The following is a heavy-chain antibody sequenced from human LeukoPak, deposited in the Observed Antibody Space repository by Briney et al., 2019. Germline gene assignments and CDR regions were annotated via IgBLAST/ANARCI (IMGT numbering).Heavy chain of an antibody. CDR1: GGSFSGYY. Sequence: SETLSLTCAVYGGSFSGYYWSWIRQPPGKGLEWIGEINHSGSTNYNPSLKSRVTISVDTSKNQFSLKLSSVTAADTAVYYRARKDRTEPDRSGSFSFDYWGQGTLVTVSS. V-gene: IGHV4-34*01. J-gene: IGHJ4*02. D-gene: IGHD3-10*01. CDR2: INHSGST. CDR3: ARKDRTEPDRSGSFSFDY.